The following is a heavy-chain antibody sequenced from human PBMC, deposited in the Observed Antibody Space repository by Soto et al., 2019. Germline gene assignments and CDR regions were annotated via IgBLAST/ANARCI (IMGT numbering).Heavy chain of an antibody. CDR1: GYTFTGYY. D-gene: IGHD6-13*01. J-gene: IGHJ6*02. CDR3: ARDRRGMIAAAGYHYYYYGMDV. V-gene: IGHV1-2*02. Sequence: ASVKVSCKASGYTFTGYYIHWVRQAPGQGLEWMGWINPNSGGTNYAQKFQGRVTMTRDTSISTAYMELSRLRSDDTAVYYCARDRRGMIAAAGYHYYYYGMDVWGQGTTVTV. CDR2: INPNSGGT.